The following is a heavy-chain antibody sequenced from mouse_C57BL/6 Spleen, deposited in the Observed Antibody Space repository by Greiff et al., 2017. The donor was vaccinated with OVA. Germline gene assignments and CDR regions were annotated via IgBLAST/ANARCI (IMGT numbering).Heavy chain of an antibody. CDR2: INPNNGGT. CDR3: ARSEPSMYD. Sequence: VQLQQSGPELVKPGASVKIPCKASGYTFTDYYMDWVKQSHGKSLEWIGDINPNNGGTIYNQKFKGKATLTVDKSSSTAYMELRNLTSVDTAVYNCARSEPSMYDWGQGTSVTVSS. CDR1: GYTFTDYY. V-gene: IGHV1-18*01. J-gene: IGHJ4*01.